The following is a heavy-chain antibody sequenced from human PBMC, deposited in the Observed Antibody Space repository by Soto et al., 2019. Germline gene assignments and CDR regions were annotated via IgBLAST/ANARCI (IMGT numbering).Heavy chain of an antibody. CDR3: ARESEDGFDNGNDAFDI. Sequence: QVQLVQSGAEVKKPGSSVKVSCKASGGTFSSYAISWVRQAPGQGLEWMGGIIPIFGTANYAQKFQGRVTITADESTSTAYVERSSLRSEDTAVYYCARESEDGFDNGNDAFDIWGQGTMVTVSS. J-gene: IGHJ3*02. CDR1: GGTFSSYA. D-gene: IGHD5-12*01. CDR2: IIPIFGTA. V-gene: IGHV1-69*01.